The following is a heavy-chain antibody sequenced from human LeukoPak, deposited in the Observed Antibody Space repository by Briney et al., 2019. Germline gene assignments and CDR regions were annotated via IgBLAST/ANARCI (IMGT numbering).Heavy chain of an antibody. CDR2: INASGGRA. J-gene: IGHJ4*02. CDR3: ARAGSASWYDY. D-gene: IGHD6-13*01. CDR1: GFTFNSYT. Sequence: GGSLRLSCAASGFTFNSYTMGWVRQAPGKSLEWVSDINASGGRAYYADSVKGRSAISRDNSKSTLFLQMNSLRAEDTAIYYCARAGSASWYDYWGQGTLVTVSS. V-gene: IGHV3-23*01.